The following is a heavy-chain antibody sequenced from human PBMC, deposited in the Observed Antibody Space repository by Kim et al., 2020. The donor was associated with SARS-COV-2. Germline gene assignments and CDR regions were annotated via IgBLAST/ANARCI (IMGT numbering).Heavy chain of an antibody. CDR3: AVKYCSSTSCYDY. J-gene: IGHJ4*02. D-gene: IGHD2-2*01. CDR1: GGSISSGGYY. Sequence: SETLSLTCTVSGGSISSGGYYWSWIRQHPGKGLEWIGYIYYSGSTYYNPSLKSRVTISVDTSKNQFSLKLSAVTAAATAVYYCAVKYCSSTSCYDYWGQGTLVTVSS. CDR2: IYYSGST. V-gene: IGHV4-31*03.